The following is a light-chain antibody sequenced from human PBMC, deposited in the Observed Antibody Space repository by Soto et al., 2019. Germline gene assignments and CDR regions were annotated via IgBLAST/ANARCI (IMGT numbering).Light chain of an antibody. CDR2: GAS. CDR3: QRSNNWWT. CDR1: QSVSSS. Sequence: EVVMTQSPATLSMSPGERATLSCRASQSVSSSLAWYQQKPGQAPRLLIYGASTRATGIPDRFSGSGSETEFTLTISSLQAEDFAIYYCQRSNNWWTFGQGTKVEIK. V-gene: IGKV3-15*01. J-gene: IGKJ1*01.